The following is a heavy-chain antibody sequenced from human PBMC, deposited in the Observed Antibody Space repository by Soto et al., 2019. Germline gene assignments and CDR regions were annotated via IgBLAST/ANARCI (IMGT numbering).Heavy chain of an antibody. Sequence: QVQLQQWGAGPLRPLETLSLTCGVSGGSFSGYYWAWIRQSPGRGLEWIGEINDRGSINYNPSLKTRVSSSVDTSKNPYSLNQRSVPAADTAVYYCARESHDILTGPPWAWYLDLWGRGTLVTVSS. J-gene: IGHJ2*01. D-gene: IGHD3-9*01. CDR2: INDRGSI. V-gene: IGHV4-34*01. CDR1: GGSFSGYY. CDR3: ARESHDILTGPPWAWYLDL.